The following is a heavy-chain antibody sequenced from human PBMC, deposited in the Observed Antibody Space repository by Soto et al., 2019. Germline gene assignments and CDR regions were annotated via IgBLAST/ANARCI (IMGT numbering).Heavy chain of an antibody. CDR3: ACLTGYNRTFDH. CDR1: GGSLSSGGCS. V-gene: IGHV4-30-2*01. CDR2: IFDTGNT. Sequence: QLQLLESGSGLVRPSQTLSLTCAVSGGSLSSGGCSWTWIRLPPGKSLEWIGYIFDTGNTYYSTSLKRRVTMSVETSRNQFSLLLASVSAADTAIYFCACLTGYNRTFDHWGSGTRVTV. J-gene: IGHJ2*01. D-gene: IGHD7-27*01.